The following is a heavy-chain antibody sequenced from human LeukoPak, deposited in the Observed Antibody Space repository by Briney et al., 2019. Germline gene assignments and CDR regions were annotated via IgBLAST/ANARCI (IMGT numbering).Heavy chain of an antibody. CDR3: ARLTRGYGGYYYVFDY. Sequence: ASVKVSCKASGYTFTSYAMHWVRQAPGQRLEWMGWINAGNGNTKYSQKFRGRVTITRDTSASTAYMELSSLRSEDTAVYYCARLTRGYGGYYYVFDYWGQGTLVTVSS. CDR2: INAGNGNT. V-gene: IGHV1-3*01. J-gene: IGHJ4*02. CDR1: GYTFTSYA. D-gene: IGHD3-22*01.